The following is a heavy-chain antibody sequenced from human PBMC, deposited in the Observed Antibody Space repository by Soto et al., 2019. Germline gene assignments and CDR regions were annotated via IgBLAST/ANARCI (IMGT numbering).Heavy chain of an antibody. Sequence: ASVKVSCKASGYTFTSCGISCVRQAPGQVLEWMGWISAYNGNTNYAQKLQGRVTMTTDTSTSTAYMELRSLRSDDTAVYYCARVPTYYYDSSGQDVWGQGTTVTVSS. CDR3: ARVPTYYYDSSGQDV. CDR2: ISAYNGNT. D-gene: IGHD3-22*01. V-gene: IGHV1-18*04. CDR1: GYTFTSCG. J-gene: IGHJ6*02.